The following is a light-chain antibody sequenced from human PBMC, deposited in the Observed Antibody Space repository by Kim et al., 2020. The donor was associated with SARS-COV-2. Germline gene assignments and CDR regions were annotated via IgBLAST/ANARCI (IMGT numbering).Light chain of an antibody. CDR1: QSVRSN. V-gene: IGKV3-15*01. J-gene: IGKJ1*01. CDR3: QHYNDWPPTWT. Sequence: PGDRATSSCRASQSVRSNLAGYQQRPGQAPRLLIDGASTRAAGVPARFSGSGSGTEFTLTISSLQSEDFAVYYCQHYNDWPPTWTFGQGTKVDIK. CDR2: GAS.